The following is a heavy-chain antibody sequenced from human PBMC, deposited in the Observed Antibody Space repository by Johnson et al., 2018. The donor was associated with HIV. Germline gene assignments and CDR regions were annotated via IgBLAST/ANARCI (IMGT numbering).Heavy chain of an antibody. CDR1: GLTVSTND. V-gene: IGHV3-30*02. D-gene: IGHD1-14*01. CDR3: AIIWNHTFDI. Sequence: QVQLVESGGGLVQPGGSLRLSCAASGLTVSTNDINWVRQAPGKGLEWVAFIRSDGTNKYYADFVKGRFSISRDNSKNTLYLQMNSLRAEDTAVYYCAIIWNHTFDIWGQGTMVTVSS. J-gene: IGHJ3*02. CDR2: IRSDGTNK.